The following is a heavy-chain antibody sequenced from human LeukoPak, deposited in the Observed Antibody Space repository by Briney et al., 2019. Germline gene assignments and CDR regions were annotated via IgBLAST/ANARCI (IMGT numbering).Heavy chain of an antibody. V-gene: IGHV3-23*01. J-gene: IGHJ4*02. CDR3: AKGSDYYGSVTSKKTD. D-gene: IGHD3-10*01. CDR1: GFTFSNYW. CDR2: ISGGSGNI. Sequence: GGSLRLSCAASGFTFSNYWMSWVRRAPGKGLEWVSLISGGSGNIYYVDSVKGRFTISRDNSKSTLYVQMTSLRAEDTAIYYCAKGSDYYGSVTSKKTDWGQGTLVTVSS.